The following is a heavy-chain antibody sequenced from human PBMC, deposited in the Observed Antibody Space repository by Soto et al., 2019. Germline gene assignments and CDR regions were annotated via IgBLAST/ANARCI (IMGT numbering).Heavy chain of an antibody. CDR2: IYPGDSDT. CDR1: GYSFTSYW. V-gene: IGHV5-51*01. D-gene: IGHD2-2*01. Sequence: GESLKISCKGSGYSFTSYWIGWVRQMPGKGLEWMGIIYPGDSDTRYSPSFQGQVTISADKSISTAYLQWSSLKASDTAMYYCARHGGYCSSTSCYEVFYYYYGMDVWGQGTTVTVS. CDR3: ARHGGYCSSTSCYEVFYYYYGMDV. J-gene: IGHJ6*02.